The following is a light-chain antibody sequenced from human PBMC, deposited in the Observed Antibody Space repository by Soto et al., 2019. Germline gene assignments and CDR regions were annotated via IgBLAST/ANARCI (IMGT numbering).Light chain of an antibody. CDR1: QSVSSY. J-gene: IGKJ3*01. CDR2: DAS. Sequence: EIVLTQSPATLSLSPGERATLSCRASQSVSSYLAWYPQKPGQAPRLLIYDASNRATGIPARFSGSGSGTDFTLTSSSLEPDDFAVYYCQQRSNWPHTFGPGTKVDIK. V-gene: IGKV3-11*01. CDR3: QQRSNWPHT.